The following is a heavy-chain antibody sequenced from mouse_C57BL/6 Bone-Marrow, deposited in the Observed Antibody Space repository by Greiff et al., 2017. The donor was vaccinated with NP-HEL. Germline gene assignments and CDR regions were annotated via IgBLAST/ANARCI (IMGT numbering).Heavy chain of an antibody. D-gene: IGHD1-1*02. Sequence: EVQVVESGGGLVQPKGSLKLSCAASGFSFNTYAMNWVRQAPGKGLEWVARIRSKSNNYATYYADSVKDRFTISRDDSESMLYLQMNNLKTEDTAMDSCVRHVWYLWYFDVWGTGTTVTVSS. J-gene: IGHJ1*03. CDR1: GFSFNTYA. CDR2: IRSKSNNYAT. CDR3: VRHVWYLWYFDV. V-gene: IGHV10-1*01.